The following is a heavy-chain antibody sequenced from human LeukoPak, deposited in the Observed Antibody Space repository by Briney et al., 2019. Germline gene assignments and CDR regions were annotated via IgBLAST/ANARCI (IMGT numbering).Heavy chain of an antibody. J-gene: IGHJ4*02. CDR2: INPNSGGT. V-gene: IGHV1-2*02. D-gene: IGHD5-12*01. CDR1: GYTFTGYY. CDR3: AREAVRGYSGYDLDY. Sequence: ASVKVSCKASGYTFTGYYMHWVRHAPGQGLEWMGWINPNSGGTNYAQKFQGRVTMTRDTSISTAYMELSRLRSDDTAVYYCAREAVRGYSGYDLDYWGQGTLVTVSS.